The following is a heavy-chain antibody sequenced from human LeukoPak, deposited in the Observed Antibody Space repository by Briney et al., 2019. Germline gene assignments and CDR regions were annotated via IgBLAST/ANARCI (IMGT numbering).Heavy chain of an antibody. J-gene: IGHJ4*02. V-gene: IGHV1-18*01. D-gene: IGHD3-10*01. CDR1: GYTFTSYG. CDR3: ATEDGFNTMVRGVIINYYFDY. Sequence: GASVTVSCKASGYTFTSYGISWVRQAPGQGLEWMGWISAYNGNTNYAQKFQGRVTMTEDTSTDTAYMELSSLRSEDTAVYYCATEDGFNTMVRGVIINYYFDYWGQGTLVTVSS. CDR2: ISAYNGNT.